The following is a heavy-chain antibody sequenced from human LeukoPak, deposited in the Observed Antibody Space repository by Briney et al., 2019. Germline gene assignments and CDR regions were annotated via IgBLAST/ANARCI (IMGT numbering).Heavy chain of an antibody. CDR3: ARAPPPRVGPLDY. CDR2: IIPIFGTA. J-gene: IGHJ4*02. Sequence: SVRVSCKASGGTFSSYAISWVRQAPGQGLEWMGGIIPIFGTANYAQKFQGRVTITADESTSTAYMELSSLRSEDTAVYYCARAPPPRVGPLDYWGQGTLVTVSS. V-gene: IGHV1-69*01. D-gene: IGHD1-26*01. CDR1: GGTFSSYA.